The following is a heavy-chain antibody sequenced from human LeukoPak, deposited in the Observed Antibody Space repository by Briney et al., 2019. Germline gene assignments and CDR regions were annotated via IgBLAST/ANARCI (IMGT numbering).Heavy chain of an antibody. D-gene: IGHD4-11*01. J-gene: IGHJ4*02. CDR2: IKQDGSEK. CDR3: ARDSRQQLFDY. V-gene: IGHV3-7*01. Sequence: PGGSLRLSCAASGLTFSSYWMSWVRQAPGKGLEWVANIKQDGSEKYYVDSVKGRFTISRDNAKNSLYLQMNSLRAEDTAVYYCARDSRQQLFDYWGQGTLVTVSS. CDR1: GLTFSSYW.